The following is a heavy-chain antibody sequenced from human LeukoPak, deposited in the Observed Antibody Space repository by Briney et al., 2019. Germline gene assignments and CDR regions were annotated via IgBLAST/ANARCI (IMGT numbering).Heavy chain of an antibody. J-gene: IGHJ5*02. CDR1: GYTFTGYY. V-gene: IGHV1-2*02. Sequence: GASVKVSCKASGYTFTGYYMHWVRQAPGQGLEWMGWINPNSGGTNYAQKFQGRVTMTRDTSISTACMELSRLRSDDTAVYYCARVPGGNNWFDPWGQGTLVTVSS. CDR3: ARVPGGNNWFDP. D-gene: IGHD1-14*01. CDR2: INPNSGGT.